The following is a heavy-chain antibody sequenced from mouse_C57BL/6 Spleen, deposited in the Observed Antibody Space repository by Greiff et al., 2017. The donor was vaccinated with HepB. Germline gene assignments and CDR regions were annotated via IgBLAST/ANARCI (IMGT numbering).Heavy chain of an antibody. CDR3: AAHSSGYAPGY. D-gene: IGHD3-2*02. CDR2: IDPSDSYT. Sequence: QVQLQQPGAELVKPGASVKLSCKASGYTFTSYWMQWVKQRPGQGLEWIGEIDPSDSYTNYNQKFKGKATLTVDTSSSTAYMQLSSLTSEDSAVYYCAAHSSGYAPGYWGQGTTLTVSS. CDR1: GYTFTSYW. J-gene: IGHJ2*01. V-gene: IGHV1-50*01.